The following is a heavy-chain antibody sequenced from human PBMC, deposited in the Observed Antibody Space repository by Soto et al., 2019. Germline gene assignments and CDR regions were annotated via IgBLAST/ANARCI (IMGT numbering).Heavy chain of an antibody. CDR3: ARPYSGGGPCCYYGMDV. CDR2: IIPIFGTA. Sequence: SVKVSCKASGGTFSSYAISWVRQAPGQGLEWMGGIIPIFGTANYAQKFQGRVTITADESTSTAYMELSSLRSEDTAVYYCARPYSGGGPCCYYGMDVWGQGTTVTVSS. CDR1: GGTFSSYA. V-gene: IGHV1-69*13. D-gene: IGHD1-26*01. J-gene: IGHJ6*02.